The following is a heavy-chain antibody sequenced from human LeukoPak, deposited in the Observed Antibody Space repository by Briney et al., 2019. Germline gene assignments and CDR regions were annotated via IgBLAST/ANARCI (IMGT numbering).Heavy chain of an antibody. CDR3: ARGNYYDSSGYSSRVDY. CDR1: GGTFSSYA. Sequence: SVKVSCKASGGTFSSYAISWVRQAPGQGLEWMGRIIPILGIANYAQKFQGRVTITADKSTSTAYMELSSLRSEDTAVYYCARGNYYDSSGYSSRVDYWGQGTLVTVSS. V-gene: IGHV1-69*04. CDR2: IIPILGIA. J-gene: IGHJ4*02. D-gene: IGHD3-22*01.